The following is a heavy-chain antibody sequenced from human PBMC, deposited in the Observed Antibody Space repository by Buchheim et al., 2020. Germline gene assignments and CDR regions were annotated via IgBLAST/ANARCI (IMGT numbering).Heavy chain of an antibody. Sequence: QVQLQQWGAGLLKPSETLSLTCAVYGGSFRGYFWSWIRQPPGKGLEWIEEINLGGSGNYNPSLKSRVTISLDTSKNHFSLNVNSVTAADTAVYYCARVPDNYRCYFDSWGQGTL. V-gene: IGHV4-34*01. CDR1: GGSFRGYF. CDR3: ARVPDNYRCYFDS. J-gene: IGHJ4*02. D-gene: IGHD5-24*01. CDR2: INLGGSG.